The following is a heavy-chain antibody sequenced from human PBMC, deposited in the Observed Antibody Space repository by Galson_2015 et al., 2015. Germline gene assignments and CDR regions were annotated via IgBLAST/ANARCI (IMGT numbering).Heavy chain of an antibody. CDR3: ARVPHYYDSSGPHYGMDV. CDR1: GYTFTSYG. CDR2: ISAYNGNT. D-gene: IGHD3-22*01. V-gene: IGHV1-18*01. Sequence: SVKVSCKASGYTFTSYGISWVRQAPGQGLEWMGWISAYNGNTNYAQKLQGRVTMTTDTSTSTAYMELRSLRSDDTAVYYCARVPHYYDSSGPHYGMDVWGQGTTVIVSS. J-gene: IGHJ6*02.